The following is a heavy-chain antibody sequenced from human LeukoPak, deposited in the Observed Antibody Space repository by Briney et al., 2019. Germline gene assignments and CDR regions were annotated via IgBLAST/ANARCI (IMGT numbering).Heavy chain of an antibody. CDR2: IIPIFGIA. V-gene: IGHV1-69*04. J-gene: IGHJ4*02. CDR3: AREVIPCGGDCYSFDY. Sequence: SVKVSCKASGGTFSSYAISWVRQAPGQGLEWMGRIIPIFGIANYAQKFQGRVTITADKSTSTAYMELSSLRSEDTAVYYCAREVIPCGGDCYSFDYWGQGTLVTVSS. D-gene: IGHD2-21*02. CDR1: GGTFSSYA.